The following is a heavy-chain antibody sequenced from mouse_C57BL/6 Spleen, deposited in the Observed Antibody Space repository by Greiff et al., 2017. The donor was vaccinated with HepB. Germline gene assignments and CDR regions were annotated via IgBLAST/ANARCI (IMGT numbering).Heavy chain of an antibody. J-gene: IGHJ2*01. Sequence: QVQLKQPGAELVKPGASVKLSCKASGYTFTSYWMQWVKQRPGQGLEWIGEIDPSDSYTNYNQKFKGKATLTVDTSSSTAYMQLSSLTSEDSAVYYCARAGIITTVDFDYWGQGTTLTVSS. D-gene: IGHD1-1*01. CDR2: IDPSDSYT. CDR1: GYTFTSYW. V-gene: IGHV1-50*01. CDR3: ARAGIITTVDFDY.